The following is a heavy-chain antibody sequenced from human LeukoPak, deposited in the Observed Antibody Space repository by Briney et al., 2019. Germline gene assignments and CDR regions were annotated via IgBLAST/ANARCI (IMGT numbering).Heavy chain of an antibody. CDR1: GFTFSSYS. J-gene: IGHJ4*02. V-gene: IGHV3-21*01. CDR3: ARDFALAARSFDY. CDR2: ISSSSSYI. D-gene: IGHD6-6*01. Sequence: GGSLRLSCAASGFTFSSYSMNWVCQAPGKGLEWVSSISSSSSYISYADSVKGRFTISRDNAKNSLYLQMNSLRAEDTAVYYCARDFALAARSFDYWGQGTLVTVSS.